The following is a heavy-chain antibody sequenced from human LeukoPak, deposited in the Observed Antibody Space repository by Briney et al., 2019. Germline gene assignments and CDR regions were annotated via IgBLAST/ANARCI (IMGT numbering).Heavy chain of an antibody. CDR1: GYSFTSYW. Sequence: GESLKISCKGSGYSFTSYWIGWVRQMPGKGLEWMGTIYPGDSDTRYSPSFQGQVTISADKPISTAYLQWSSLKASDTAMYYCARGGARGAAAALIFIWGQGTLVTVSS. CDR2: IYPGDSDT. J-gene: IGHJ4*02. V-gene: IGHV5-51*04. D-gene: IGHD6-13*01. CDR3: ARGGARGAAAALIFI.